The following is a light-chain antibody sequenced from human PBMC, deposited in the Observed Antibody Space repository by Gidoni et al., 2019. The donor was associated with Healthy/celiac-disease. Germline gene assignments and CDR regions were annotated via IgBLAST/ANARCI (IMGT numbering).Light chain of an antibody. V-gene: IGKV3-11*01. J-gene: IGKJ4*01. Sequence: ETVSTQSQATLSLSPGERATHSCRASQSVSSYLAWYQQKPGQAPRLLFYDASTRATGIPARFSGSGSGTDFTLTISSLETEGFAVYYCQQRSNWPPVTCGGGTKVEIK. CDR1: QSVSSY. CDR2: DAS. CDR3: QQRSNWPPVT.